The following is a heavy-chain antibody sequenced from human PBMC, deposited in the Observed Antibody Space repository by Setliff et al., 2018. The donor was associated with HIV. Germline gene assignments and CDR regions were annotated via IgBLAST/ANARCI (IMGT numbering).Heavy chain of an antibody. Sequence: ASVKVSCKASGYTFISYGITWVRQAPGQGLEWMGWISAYNGNTNYAQKLQGRVTMTTDTSPSTAYMGLRSLRSDDTAVYYCARVGGPYYDLLTGYYGAVDYWGQGTLVTVSS. CDR1: GYTFISYG. J-gene: IGHJ4*02. V-gene: IGHV1-18*01. D-gene: IGHD3-9*01. CDR3: ARVGGPYYDLLTGYYGAVDY. CDR2: ISAYNGNT.